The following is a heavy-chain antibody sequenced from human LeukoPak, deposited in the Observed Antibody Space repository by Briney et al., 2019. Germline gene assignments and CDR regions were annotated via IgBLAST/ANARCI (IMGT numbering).Heavy chain of an antibody. D-gene: IGHD6-19*01. CDR3: AKDHRVSVADFTQYFQH. CDR1: GFTFAAYA. CDR2: ISNSGGTT. J-gene: IGHJ1*01. Sequence: GGSLRLSCAASGFTFAAYALSWVRQAPGTGLEWVSSISNSGGTTYYADSVKGRFTISRDNSKNALCLQMNSLGAADTAVYYCAKDHRVSVADFTQYFQHWGQGTLVIVSS. V-gene: IGHV3-23*01.